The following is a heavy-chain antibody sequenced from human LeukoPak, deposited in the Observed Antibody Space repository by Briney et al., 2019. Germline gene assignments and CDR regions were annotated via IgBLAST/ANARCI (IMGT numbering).Heavy chain of an antibody. CDR1: GFTFSNAW. V-gene: IGHV3-15*01. CDR2: IKSKTDGGTT. CDR3: TTDSRTTVTHRYYYYMDV. D-gene: IGHD4-17*01. Sequence: GGSLRLSCAASGFTFSNAWMSWVRQAPGKGLEWVGRIKSKTDGGTTDYAAPVKGRFTISRDDSKNTLYLQMNSLKTEDTAVYYCTTDSRTTVTHRYYYYMDVWGKGTTVTVSS. J-gene: IGHJ6*03.